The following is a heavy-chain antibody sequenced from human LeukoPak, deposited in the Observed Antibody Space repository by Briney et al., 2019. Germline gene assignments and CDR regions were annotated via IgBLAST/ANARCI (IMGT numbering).Heavy chain of an antibody. J-gene: IGHJ3*02. CDR2: IYYGRTT. CDR1: GGSISSYY. Sequence: SETLSLTCTVPGGSISSYYWSWIRQPPGRGLEWIGYIYYGRTTNYNPSLKSRVAISVDKSKNQFSLKMSSVTAADMAVDYCASGYCGGDCPYHAFEIWGQGTMVTVSS. V-gene: IGHV4-59*13. D-gene: IGHD2-21*02. CDR3: ASGYCGGDCPYHAFEI.